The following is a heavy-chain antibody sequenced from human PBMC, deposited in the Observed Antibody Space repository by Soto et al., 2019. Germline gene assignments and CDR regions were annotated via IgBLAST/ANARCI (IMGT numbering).Heavy chain of an antibody. CDR2: IPSRGRP. D-gene: IGHD5-12*01. V-gene: IGHV4-30-4*01. CDR1: GASVAGGSYY. CDR3: ARATYSGYDFGL. Sequence: QVQLRESGPGLVKPSQTLSLTCSVSGASVAGGSYYWSWVRQPPGKGLEWIGYIPSRGRPFYNPSLTSRGTISAYTSKNQLSLQLTSVTAADTAVYYCARATYSGYDFGLWGQGTLVTVSS. J-gene: IGHJ5*02.